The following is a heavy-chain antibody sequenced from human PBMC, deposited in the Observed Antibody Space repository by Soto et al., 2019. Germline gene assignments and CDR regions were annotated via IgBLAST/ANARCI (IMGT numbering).Heavy chain of an antibody. CDR1: GFTFSDSC. Sequence: GGSLRLSCAASGFTFSDSCMHWVRQAPGKGLEWVSSISRSSTYVSYADSVRGRFTISRDNAKNSLYLQMNSLRAEDTAVYYCAKVRVGGLLSAGGRGGGVVYWGQGT. CDR2: ISRSSTYV. D-gene: IGHD3-10*01. CDR3: AKVRVGGLLSAGGRGGGVVY. V-gene: IGHV3-21*01. J-gene: IGHJ4*02.